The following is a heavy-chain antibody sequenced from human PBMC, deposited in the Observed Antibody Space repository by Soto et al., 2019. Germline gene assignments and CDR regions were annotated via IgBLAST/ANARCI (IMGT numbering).Heavy chain of an antibody. V-gene: IGHV3-53*01. CDR1: GFTVSSNY. CDR3: VRDFGSSSEGGMDV. J-gene: IGHJ6*02. Sequence: GGSLRLSCAASGFTVSSNYMSWVRQAPGKGLEWVSVIYSGGITFYADSVKGRFTISRDNSKNTLYLQMNNLRGEDTAVYYCVRDFGSSSEGGMDVWGQGTTVTVS. D-gene: IGHD6-6*01. CDR2: IYSGGIT.